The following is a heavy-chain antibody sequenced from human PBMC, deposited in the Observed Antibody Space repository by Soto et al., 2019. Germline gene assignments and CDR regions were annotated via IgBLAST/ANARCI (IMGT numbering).Heavy chain of an antibody. J-gene: IGHJ6*02. Sequence: EVQLVETGGGLIQPGGSLRLSCEVSGFSVSDSSMSWVRQAPGKGLEWVSVFYRGGSTDYADSVKCRGTVTRYTFKNTLFLQMDRLTVEDTAVYLCARDLGWNDLLNTYYYGMDVWGQGTTVTVS. V-gene: IGHV3-53*02. D-gene: IGHD1-1*01. CDR3: ARDLGWNDLLNTYYYGMDV. CDR2: FYRGGST. CDR1: GFSVSDSS.